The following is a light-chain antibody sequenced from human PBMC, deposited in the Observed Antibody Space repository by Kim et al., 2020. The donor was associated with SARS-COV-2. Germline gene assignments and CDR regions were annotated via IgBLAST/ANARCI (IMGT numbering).Light chain of an antibody. CDR2: GKD. V-gene: IGLV3-19*01. CDR3: ASRDSSGNLFV. CDR1: SLRSYF. J-gene: IGLJ1*01. Sequence: SSELTQDHTVSVALGQTVRISCQGDSLRSYFAYWYQKKPGQAPILVIYGKDKRPSGIPARFSGSGSGNTASLTITGPQAEDESDYYCASRDSSGNLFVFGSGTKAAVL.